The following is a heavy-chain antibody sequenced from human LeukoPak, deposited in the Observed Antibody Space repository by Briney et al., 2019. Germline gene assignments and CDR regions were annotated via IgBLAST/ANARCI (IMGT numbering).Heavy chain of an antibody. V-gene: IGHV3-21*01. CDR3: ARDGDYYDSSGYPSSLNNWFDP. Sequence: GGSLRLSCAASGFTFSSYSMNWVRQAPGKGLECVSSISSSSSYIYYADSVKGRFTISRDNAKNSLYLQMNSLRAEDTAVYYCARDGDYYDSSGYPSSLNNWFDPWGQGTLVTVSS. D-gene: IGHD3-22*01. CDR2: ISSSSSYI. CDR1: GFTFSSYS. J-gene: IGHJ5*02.